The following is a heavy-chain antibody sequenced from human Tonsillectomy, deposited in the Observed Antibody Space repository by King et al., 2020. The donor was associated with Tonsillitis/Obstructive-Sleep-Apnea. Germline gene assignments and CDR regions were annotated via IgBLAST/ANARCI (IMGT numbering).Heavy chain of an antibody. V-gene: IGHV3-11*05. D-gene: IGHD4-11*01. CDR1: GFTFSDYY. J-gene: IGHJ4*02. CDR2: ISSSSSYT. Sequence: QVQLVESGGGLVKPGGSLRLSCAASGFTFSDYYMSWIRQAPGKGLEWVSYISSSSSYTNYADSVKGRFTISRDNAKNSLYLQMNSLRAEDTAVYYCARDGPTMTTVTLYYFDYWGQGTLVTVSS. CDR3: ARDGPTMTTVTLYYFDY.